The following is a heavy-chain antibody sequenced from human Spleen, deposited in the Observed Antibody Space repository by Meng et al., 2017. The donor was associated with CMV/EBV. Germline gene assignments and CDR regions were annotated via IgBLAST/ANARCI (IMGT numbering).Heavy chain of an antibody. J-gene: IGHJ6*02. CDR3: ARDQAYIAARLDYYSYGMDV. D-gene: IGHD6-6*01. Sequence: GGSLRLSCAVSGFTFSSYEMNWVRQAPGKGLEWVSYISNGGTTIYYADSVKGRFTISRDNAKNSLYLQMNSLRAEDTAVYYCARDQAYIAARLDYYSYGMDVRGQGTTVTVSS. CDR1: GFTFSSYE. V-gene: IGHV3-48*03. CDR2: ISNGGTTI.